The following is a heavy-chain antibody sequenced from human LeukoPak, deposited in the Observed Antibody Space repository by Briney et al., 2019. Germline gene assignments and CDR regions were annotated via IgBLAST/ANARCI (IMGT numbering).Heavy chain of an antibody. CDR3: AKGQMATIDY. CDR1: GFTFSSYG. CDR2: IRFDGSNK. J-gene: IGHJ4*02. V-gene: IGHV3-30*02. Sequence: PGGSLRLSCAASGFTFSSYGMHWVRQAPGKGLEWVAFIRFDGSNKYYADSVKGRFTISRDNSKNTLYLQMNSLRAEDTAVYYCAKGQMATIDYWGQGALVTVSS. D-gene: IGHD5-24*01.